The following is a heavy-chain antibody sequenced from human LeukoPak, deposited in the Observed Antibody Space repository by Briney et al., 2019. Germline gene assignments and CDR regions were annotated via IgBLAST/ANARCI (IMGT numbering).Heavy chain of an antibody. CDR2: ISSSGTYI. CDR3: ARVWGYCSSTSCYGGGYFDY. D-gene: IGHD2-2*01. Sequence: GGSLRLSCAASGFTFSTYTMNWVRLAPGKGLEWVSSISSSGTYIYYTDSVKGRFTISRDNAKNSLYLQVNSLRAEDTAVYYCARVWGYCSSTSCYGGGYFDYWGQGTLVTVSS. J-gene: IGHJ4*02. CDR1: GFTFSTYT. V-gene: IGHV3-21*01.